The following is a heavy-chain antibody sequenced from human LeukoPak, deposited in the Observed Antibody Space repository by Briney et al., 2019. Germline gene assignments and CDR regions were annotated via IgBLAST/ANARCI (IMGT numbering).Heavy chain of an antibody. Sequence: SETLSLTCTVSAGSISSYYWNWLRQSPGKGLEWIGYIYYTGTTKYDPSLTSRVTISVDTSKNQFSLKLSSVTAADTAVHYCAREDYDSSGTIFDYWGQGTLVTVSS. CDR2: IYYTGTT. J-gene: IGHJ4*02. CDR1: AGSISSYY. V-gene: IGHV4-59*01. CDR3: AREDYDSSGTIFDY. D-gene: IGHD3-22*01.